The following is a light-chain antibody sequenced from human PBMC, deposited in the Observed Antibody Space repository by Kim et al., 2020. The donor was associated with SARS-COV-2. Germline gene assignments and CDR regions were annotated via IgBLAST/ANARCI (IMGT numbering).Light chain of an antibody. CDR3: SAWDSTLSAWV. Sequence: QTATLTWTGNSNKVGNQGAGWLQQHQGHPPKLLSYRNNNRPSGISERLSASRSGNTASLTITGLQPEDEADYYCSAWDSTLSAWVFGGGTQLTVL. CDR2: RNN. CDR1: SNKVGNQG. V-gene: IGLV10-54*01. J-gene: IGLJ3*02.